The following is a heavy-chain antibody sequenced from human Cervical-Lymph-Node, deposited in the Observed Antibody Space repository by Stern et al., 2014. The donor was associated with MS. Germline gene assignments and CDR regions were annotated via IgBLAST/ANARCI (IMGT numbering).Heavy chain of an antibody. Sequence: EVQLVESGGGLVQPGGSLRLSCVASGFAFDNYSINWVRQAPGKGLEWVSYISGSGRTTYHAASVKGRFTISKAAAKNSVYLQMDSLRDDDTAVYFCARDYCDNSSCYHLDYWGQGALVTVSS. V-gene: IGHV3-48*02. J-gene: IGHJ4*02. CDR2: ISGSGRTT. CDR1: GFAFDNYS. CDR3: ARDYCDNSSCYHLDY. D-gene: IGHD6-6*01.